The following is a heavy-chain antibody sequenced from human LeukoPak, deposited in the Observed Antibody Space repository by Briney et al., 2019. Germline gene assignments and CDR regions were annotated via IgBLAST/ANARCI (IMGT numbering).Heavy chain of an antibody. D-gene: IGHD5-24*01. CDR1: GGSFSGYY. V-gene: IGHV4-34*01. Sequence: SDTLSLTCAVYGGSFSGYYWRWIRQPPRKGLEWIGEINHSGSTNYNPSLKSRVTISTDTSKNQFSLKLSSVTAADTAVYYCARGGPDIAMATTIDYWGQGNLVTVSS. CDR3: ARGGPDIAMATTIDY. J-gene: IGHJ4*02. CDR2: INHSGST.